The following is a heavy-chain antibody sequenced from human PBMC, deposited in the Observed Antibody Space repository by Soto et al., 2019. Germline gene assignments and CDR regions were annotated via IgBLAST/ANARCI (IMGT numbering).Heavy chain of an antibody. J-gene: IGHJ6*02. Sequence: QVQLVESGGGVVQPGRSLRLSCAASGFTFSSYGMHWVRQAPGKGLEWVAVISYDGSKEFYADSVKGRFTISKDNSKITRYLQMNRQRADNTALNYCAKDLQLWSTDNYYYRVNVWGQGTPVTASS. CDR1: GFTFSSYG. D-gene: IGHD5-18*01. CDR2: ISYDGSKE. V-gene: IGHV3-30*18. CDR3: AKDLQLWSTDNYYYRVNV.